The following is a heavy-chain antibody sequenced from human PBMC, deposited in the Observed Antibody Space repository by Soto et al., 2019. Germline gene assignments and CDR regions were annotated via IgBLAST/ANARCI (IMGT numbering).Heavy chain of an antibody. V-gene: IGHV3-21*01. D-gene: IGHD3-22*01. CDR2: ISSSSSYI. CDR3: ARGGYYDSSGYPPDY. CDR1: GFTFSSYS. Sequence: GGSLRLSCAASGFTFSSYSMNWVRQAPGRGLEWVSSISSSSSYIYYADSVKGRFTISRDNAKNSLYLQMNSLRAEDTAVYYCARGGYYDSSGYPPDYWGQGTLVTVSS. J-gene: IGHJ4*02.